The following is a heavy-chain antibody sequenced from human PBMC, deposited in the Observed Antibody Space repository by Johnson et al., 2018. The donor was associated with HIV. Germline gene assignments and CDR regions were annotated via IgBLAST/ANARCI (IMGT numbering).Heavy chain of an antibody. Sequence: VQLVESGGGVVQPGGSLRLSCAASGFTFSSYGMHWVRQAPGKGLEWVSYISSSGSTIYYADSVKGRFTISRDNAKNSLYLQMNSLRAGDTAVYYCARVSGELDDAFDIWGQGTMVTVSS. CDR1: GFTFSSYG. J-gene: IGHJ3*02. CDR3: ARVSGELDDAFDI. V-gene: IGHV3-48*04. CDR2: ISSSGSTI. D-gene: IGHD1-26*01.